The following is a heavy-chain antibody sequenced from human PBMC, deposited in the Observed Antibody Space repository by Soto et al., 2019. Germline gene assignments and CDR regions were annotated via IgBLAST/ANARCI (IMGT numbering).Heavy chain of an antibody. CDR2: VYHSGSR. CDR3: ARRNLFCDY. J-gene: IGHJ4*02. D-gene: IGHD3-10*02. Sequence: SETLSLTCTVSGGSISSYYWSWIRQPPGKGLEWIGFVYHSGSRNYDPSLKSRVTISVDTSKNQFFLKLTSVTAADTALYYCARRNLFCDYWGQGALVTVSS. CDR1: GGSISSYY. V-gene: IGHV4-59*08.